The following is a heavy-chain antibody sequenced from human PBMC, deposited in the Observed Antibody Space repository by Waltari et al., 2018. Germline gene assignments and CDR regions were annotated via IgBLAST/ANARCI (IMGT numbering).Heavy chain of an antibody. J-gene: IGHJ4*02. D-gene: IGHD3-3*01. Sequence: QVQLQQWGAGLLKPSETLSLTCAVYGGSFSGYYWSWIRQPPGKGLEWIGEINHSGSTNYNPSLKSRVTISVDTSKNQFSLKLSSVTAADTAVYYCARGPTLYYDFWSGYYPSYFDYWGQGTLVTVSS. CDR1: GGSFSGYY. V-gene: IGHV4-34*01. CDR3: ARGPTLYYDFWSGYYPSYFDY. CDR2: INHSGST.